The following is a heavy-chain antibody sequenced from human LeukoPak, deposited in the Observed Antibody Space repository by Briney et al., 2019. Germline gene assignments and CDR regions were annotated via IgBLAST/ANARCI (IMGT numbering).Heavy chain of an antibody. CDR2: IWYDGSNK. CDR3: ARGDDILTGYYPYFYYGMDV. Sequence: GGSLRLFCAASGFTFSSYGMHWVRQAPGKGLEWVAVIWYDGSNKYYADSVKGQFTISRDNAKNSLYLQMNSLRVEDTAVYYCARGDDILTGYYPYFYYGMDVWGQGTTVTVSS. D-gene: IGHD3-9*01. V-gene: IGHV3-33*01. J-gene: IGHJ6*02. CDR1: GFTFSSYG.